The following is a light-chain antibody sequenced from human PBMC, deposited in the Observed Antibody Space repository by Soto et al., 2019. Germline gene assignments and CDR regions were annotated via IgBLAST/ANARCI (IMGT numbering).Light chain of an antibody. CDR3: QQANSFPLT. J-gene: IGKJ4*01. CDR2: AAS. CDR1: QVINNW. Sequence: DIQMTQSPSSVSAFVGDTVTITCRASQVINNWLAWYQQKPGKAPKLLIYAASSLQSGVPSLFSGSGSGTYFTLTISSLQPEDFASYYCQQANSFPLTFGGGTKVQIK. V-gene: IGKV1-12*01.